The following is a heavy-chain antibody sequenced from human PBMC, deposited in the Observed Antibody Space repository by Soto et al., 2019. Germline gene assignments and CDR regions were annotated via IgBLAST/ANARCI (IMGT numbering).Heavy chain of an antibody. CDR1: GGSISSYY. J-gene: IGHJ6*02. CDR3: ARVKALYGDYVLHYYGMDV. Sequence: SETLSLTCTVSGGSISSYYWSWIRQPPGKGLEWIGYIYYSGSTNYNPSLKSRVTISVDTSKNQFSLKLSSVTAADTAVYYCARVKALYGDYVLHYYGMDVWGQGTTVTVSS. V-gene: IGHV4-59*08. CDR2: IYYSGST. D-gene: IGHD4-17*01.